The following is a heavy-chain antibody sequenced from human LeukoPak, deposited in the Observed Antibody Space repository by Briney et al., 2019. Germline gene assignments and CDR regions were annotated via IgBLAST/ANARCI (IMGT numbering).Heavy chain of an antibody. V-gene: IGHV3-48*02. CDR2: ITASGTAM. CDR3: ASSGSYRFDY. J-gene: IGHJ4*02. Sequence: GGSLRLSCAASGFTFSSYSMNWVRQAPGKELEWVSHITASGTAMFYADSVKGRFTISRDNAKNSLYLQMNSLRDEDTAVYYCASSGSYRFDYWGQGTLVTVSS. CDR1: GFTFSSYS. D-gene: IGHD1-26*01.